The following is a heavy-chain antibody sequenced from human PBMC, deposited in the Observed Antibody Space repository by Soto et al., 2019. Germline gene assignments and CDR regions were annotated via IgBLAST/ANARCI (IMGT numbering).Heavy chain of an antibody. D-gene: IGHD1-26*01. V-gene: IGHV3-7*01. CDR2: IKQDGSEK. Sequence: EAHLMESGGGLVQPGGSLRLSCTTSGFTFSSFWMSWVRQAPGKGLEWVANIKQDGSEKYYVDSVKGRFTISRDNAKNSLYLQMNSLRVEDTAVYHCRSGPYSDSWGQRTLVTVSS. CDR3: RSGPYSDS. J-gene: IGHJ4*02. CDR1: GFTFSSFW.